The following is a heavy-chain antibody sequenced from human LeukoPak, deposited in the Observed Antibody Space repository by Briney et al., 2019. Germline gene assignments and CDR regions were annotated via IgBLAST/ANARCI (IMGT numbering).Heavy chain of an antibody. CDR1: GYTFTSYY. D-gene: IGHD5-18*01. J-gene: IGHJ4*02. V-gene: IGHV1-46*01. CDR3: ARGTGGYSYGYNFDY. Sequence: ASVKVSCKASGYTFTSYYMHWVRQAPGQGLEWMGIINPSGGSTSYAQKFQGRVTLTRDTSTSTVYMELSSPRSEDTAVYYCARGTGGYSYGYNFDYWGQGTLVTVSS. CDR2: INPSGGST.